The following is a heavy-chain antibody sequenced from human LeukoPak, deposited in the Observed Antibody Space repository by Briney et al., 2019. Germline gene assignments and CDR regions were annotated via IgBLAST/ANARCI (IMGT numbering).Heavy chain of an antibody. D-gene: IGHD6-6*01. J-gene: IGHJ6*02. CDR3: ARGAGYSSSRRKNYYYGMDV. V-gene: IGHV1-18*01. Sequence: GDTNYAQKLQGRVTMTTDRSTSTAYMELRSLRSDDTAVYYCARGAGYSSSRRKNYYYGMDVWGQGTTVTVSS. CDR2: GDT.